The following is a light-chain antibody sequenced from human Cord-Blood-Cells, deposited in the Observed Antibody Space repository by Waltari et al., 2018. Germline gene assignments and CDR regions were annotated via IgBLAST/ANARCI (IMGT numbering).Light chain of an antibody. CDR3: CSFAGSSTLV. J-gene: IGLJ2*01. CDR1: RSDVGSYTL. Sequence: QSALTQPASVSGSPGQSITISCTGTRSDVGSYTLFSWYQTPPGKAPKLIIYEGSKRPSGVSICFSGSKSGNTASLPISGLQAEDEADYYCCSFAGSSTLVFGGGTKLTVL. CDR2: EGS. V-gene: IGLV2-23*01.